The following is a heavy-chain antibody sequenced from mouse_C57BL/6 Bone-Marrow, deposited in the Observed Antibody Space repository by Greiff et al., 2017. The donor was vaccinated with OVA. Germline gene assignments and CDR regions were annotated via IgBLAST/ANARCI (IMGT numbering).Heavy chain of an antibody. D-gene: IGHD1-1*01. CDR3: AREGYGSSYYAMDY. J-gene: IGHJ4*01. CDR2: IYPRSGNT. V-gene: IGHV1-81*01. Sequence: VKVVESGAELARPGASVKLSCKASGYTFTSYGISWVKQRTGQGLEWIGEIYPRSGNTYYNEKFKGKATLTADKSSSTAYMELRSLTSEDSAVYFCAREGYGSSYYAMDYWGQGTSVTVSS. CDR1: GYTFTSYG.